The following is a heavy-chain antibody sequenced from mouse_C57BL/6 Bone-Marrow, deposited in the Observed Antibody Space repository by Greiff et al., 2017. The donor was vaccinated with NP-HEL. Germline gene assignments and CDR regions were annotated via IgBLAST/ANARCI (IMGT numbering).Heavy chain of an antibody. J-gene: IGHJ2*01. V-gene: IGHV14-4*01. Sequence: VQLQQSGAELVRPGASVKLSCTASGFNIKDDYMHWVKQRPEQGLEWIGWIDPENGDTEYASKFQGKATITADPASNTAYLHLSSLTSEDTAVYYCTTGWDRGDYWGQGTTLTVSS. CDR1: GFNIKDDY. D-gene: IGHD3-3*01. CDR3: TTGWDRGDY. CDR2: IDPENGDT.